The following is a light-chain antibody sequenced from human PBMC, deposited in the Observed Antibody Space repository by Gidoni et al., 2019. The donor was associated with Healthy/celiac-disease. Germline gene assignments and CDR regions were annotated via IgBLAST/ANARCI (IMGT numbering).Light chain of an antibody. V-gene: IGKV3-11*01. CDR2: DAS. Sequence: EIVLTQSPATLSLSPGERATLSCRASQSVSSYLAWYQQKPGQAPRLLIYDASNRATGIPAMFSGSGSGTDFTLTISSLEPEEFAVYYCQQRSNWPITVXGXTKVEIK. CDR1: QSVSSY. CDR3: QQRSNWPIT. J-gene: IGKJ4*01.